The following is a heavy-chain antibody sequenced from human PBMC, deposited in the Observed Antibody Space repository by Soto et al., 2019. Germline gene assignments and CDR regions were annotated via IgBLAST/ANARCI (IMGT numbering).Heavy chain of an antibody. D-gene: IGHD6-13*01. CDR2: ISAYNGNT. CDR3: ARDSVGSSWQPNDAFDI. CDR1: GYTFTSYG. V-gene: IGHV1-18*01. Sequence: ASVKVSCKASGYTFTSYGISWVRQAPGQGLEWMGWISAYNGNTNYAQKLQGRVTMTTDTSTSTAYMELRSLRSDDTAVYYCARDSVGSSWQPNDAFDIWGQGTMVTVSS. J-gene: IGHJ3*02.